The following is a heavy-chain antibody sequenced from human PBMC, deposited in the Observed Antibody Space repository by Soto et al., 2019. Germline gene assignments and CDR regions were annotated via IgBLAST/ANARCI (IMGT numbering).Heavy chain of an antibody. CDR2: ISYDGSNK. V-gene: IGHV3-30*18. CDR3: AKDISWGPNAFEI. D-gene: IGHD3-16*01. CDR1: GFTFSSYG. J-gene: IGHJ3*02. Sequence: GGSLRLSCAASGFTFSSYGMHWVRQAPGKGLEWVAVISYDGSNKYYADSVKGRFTISRDNSKNTLYLQMNSLRAEDTAVYYCAKDISWGPNAFEIWGQGTMVTVS.